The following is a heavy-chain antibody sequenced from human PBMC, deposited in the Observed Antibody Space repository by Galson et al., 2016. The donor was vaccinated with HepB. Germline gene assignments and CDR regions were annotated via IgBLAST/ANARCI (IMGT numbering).Heavy chain of an antibody. Sequence: SLRLSCAASGFTFSSYGMHWVRQAPGKGLEWVAGIWYDGSNKYYADSVKGRFTISRDNSKNTLYLQMNSLRAEDTAVYYCARDGYDIFTCYYPGYDFDYWGQGTLVTVSS. J-gene: IGHJ4*02. V-gene: IGHV3-33*01. CDR2: IWYDGSNK. CDR3: ARDGYDIFTCYYPGYDFDY. CDR1: GFTFSSYG. D-gene: IGHD3-9*01.